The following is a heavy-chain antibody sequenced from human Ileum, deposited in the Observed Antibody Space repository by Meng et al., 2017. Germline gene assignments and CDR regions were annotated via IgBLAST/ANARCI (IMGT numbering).Heavy chain of an antibody. CDR3: ARERRHYYGSGSFDY. V-gene: IGHV4-30-4*01. CDR1: GGSITSGDYY. D-gene: IGHD3-10*01. CDR2: IFYTGAT. Sequence: QVQLQESGPGLVKPSQTLSLNCTVSGGSITSGDYYWSWIRQPPGKGLEWIGYIFYTGATYSNPSLKSRVTISVDTSKDQFSLKLTSVTAADTAVYYCARERRHYYGSGSFDYWGQGILVTVSS. J-gene: IGHJ4*02.